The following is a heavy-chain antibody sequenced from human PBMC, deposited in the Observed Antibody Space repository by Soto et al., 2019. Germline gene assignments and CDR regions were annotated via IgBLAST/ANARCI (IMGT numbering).Heavy chain of an antibody. D-gene: IGHD2-2*01. V-gene: IGHV3-33*01. CDR2: IWYDGSNK. J-gene: IGHJ6*03. Sequence: GGSLRLSCAASGFTFSSYGMHWVRQAPGKGLEWVAVIWYDGSNKYYADSVKGRFTISRDNAKNSLYLQMNSLRAEDTAVYYCARAPTIYCSSTSCSDYYYYMDVWGKGTTVTVSS. CDR1: GFTFSSYG. CDR3: ARAPTIYCSSTSCSDYYYYMDV.